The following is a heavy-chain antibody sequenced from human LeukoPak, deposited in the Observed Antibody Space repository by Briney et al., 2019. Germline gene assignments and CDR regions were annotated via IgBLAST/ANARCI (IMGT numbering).Heavy chain of an antibody. CDR3: ARHLGTTSSGYYPY. D-gene: IGHD3-22*01. Sequence: SETLSLTCSVSGGSISSYYWSWIRQPPGKGLEWIGYIYYSGSTNYNPSLKSRVTISVDTSKNQFSLILSSVPAADTAVCYCARHLGTTSSGYYPYWGQGTLVTVSS. CDR1: GGSISSYY. V-gene: IGHV4-59*08. J-gene: IGHJ4*02. CDR2: IYYSGST.